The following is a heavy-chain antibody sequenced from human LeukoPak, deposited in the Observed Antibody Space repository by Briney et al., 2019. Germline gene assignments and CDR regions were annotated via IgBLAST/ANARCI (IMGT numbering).Heavy chain of an antibody. J-gene: IGHJ3*02. V-gene: IGHV1-46*01. CDR3: ARVAGFVVVKGGTPDHGAFDI. Sequence: ASVKVSCKASGYTFTSYYMHWVRQAPGQGLEWMGIINPSGGSTSYAQKFQGRVTMTRDMSTSTVYMELSSLRSEDTAVYYCARVAGFVVVKGGTPDHGAFDIWGQGTMVTVSS. CDR1: GYTFTSYY. CDR2: INPSGGST. D-gene: IGHD2-21*01.